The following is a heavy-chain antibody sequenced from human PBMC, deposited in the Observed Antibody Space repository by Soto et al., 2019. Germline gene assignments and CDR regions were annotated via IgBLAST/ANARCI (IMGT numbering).Heavy chain of an antibody. CDR2: ISPGGDST. CDR1: GFTFSNYY. Sequence: ASVKVSCKASGFTFSNYYMHWVRQAPEQGLEWMGIISPGGDSTTYAQRFQGRLTMTRDTSTSTVYMDLSSLTSEDTAVYYCARAHSEQYFDFWGQGILVTVSS. CDR3: ARAHSEQYFDF. J-gene: IGHJ4*02. D-gene: IGHD6-13*01. V-gene: IGHV1-46*01.